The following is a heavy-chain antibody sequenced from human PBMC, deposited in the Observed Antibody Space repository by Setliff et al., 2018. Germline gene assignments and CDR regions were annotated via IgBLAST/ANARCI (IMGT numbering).Heavy chain of an antibody. CDR1: GDSITSGSDY. Sequence: SETLSLTCTVSGDSITSGSDYWNWIRQPAGKGLEWIGSINHGGDTSYNPSLQSRVAISVDTSKNQFSLKLSSVTAADTAVYYCVRRTYYYDTSPMGWFDPWGQGTMVTVSS. V-gene: IGHV4-39*07. J-gene: IGHJ5*01. CDR3: VRRTYYYDTSPMGWFDP. CDR2: INHGGDT. D-gene: IGHD3-22*01.